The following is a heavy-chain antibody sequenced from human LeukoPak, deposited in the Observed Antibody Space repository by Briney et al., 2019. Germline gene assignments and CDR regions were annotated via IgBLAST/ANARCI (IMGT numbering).Heavy chain of an antibody. D-gene: IGHD3-10*01. Sequence: GGSLRLSCAASGFIFSSYAMHWVRQAPGKGLEYVSAISSNGGSTYYANSVNGRFTIYRDNSKNTLYLQMDSLRAEDMAVYYCARPYYYGSGSYLYWGQGTLVTVSS. V-gene: IGHV3-64*01. CDR1: GFIFSSYA. J-gene: IGHJ4*02. CDR3: ARPYYYGSGSYLY. CDR2: ISSNGGST.